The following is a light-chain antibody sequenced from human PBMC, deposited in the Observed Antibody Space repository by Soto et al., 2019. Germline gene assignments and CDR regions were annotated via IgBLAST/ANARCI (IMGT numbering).Light chain of an antibody. CDR1: QTVWST. CDR2: GAS. CDR3: QQYNKWPLT. J-gene: IGKJ4*01. Sequence: EIVMTQSPATLSVSPGERATLSCRASQTVWSTLACYQQRPGQAPRLLIYGASTRATGIPARFSGSGSGTEFTLSISSLQSEDFAVYYCQQYNKWPLTFGGGTKVEIK. V-gene: IGKV3-15*01.